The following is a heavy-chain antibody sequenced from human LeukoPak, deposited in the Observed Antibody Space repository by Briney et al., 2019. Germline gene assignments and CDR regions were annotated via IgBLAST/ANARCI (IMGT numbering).Heavy chain of an antibody. CDR3: ARRRIVPSIRENWFDP. Sequence: SETLSLTCTVSGGSISSSNYYWGWIRQTPGKGLEWIGSIYYSGITHYNPSLESRLTMSIDTSKNQFSLNLSSVTAADTAVYYCARRRIVPSIRENWFDPWGQGTQVIVSS. V-gene: IGHV4-39*01. D-gene: IGHD1-26*01. CDR1: GGSISSSNYY. CDR2: IYYSGIT. J-gene: IGHJ5*02.